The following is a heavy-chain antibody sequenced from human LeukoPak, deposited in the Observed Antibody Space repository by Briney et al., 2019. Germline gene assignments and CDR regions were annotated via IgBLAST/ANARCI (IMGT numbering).Heavy chain of an antibody. Sequence: SETLSLTCTVSGGPISSYYWSWIRQPPGKGLEWIGYIYYSGSTNYNPSLKSRVTMSVDTSKNQFSLKLSSVTAADTAVYYCARSANDFWSGYYNYYYYGMDVWDQGTTVTVSS. V-gene: IGHV4-59*01. D-gene: IGHD3-3*01. CDR2: IYYSGST. CDR1: GGPISSYY. J-gene: IGHJ6*02. CDR3: ARSANDFWSGYYNYYYYGMDV.